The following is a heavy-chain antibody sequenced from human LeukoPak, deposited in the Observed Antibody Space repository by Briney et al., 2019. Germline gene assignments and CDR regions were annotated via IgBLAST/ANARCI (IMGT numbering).Heavy chain of an antibody. Sequence: PSQTLSLTCAVYGGSFSGYYWSWIRQPPGKGLEWIGEINHSGSTNYNPSLKSRVTISVDTSKNQFSLKLSSVTAADTAVYYCARGYWEDYYDSSGYTPLDYWGQGTLVTVSS. V-gene: IGHV4-34*01. CDR3: ARGYWEDYYDSSGYTPLDY. CDR1: GGSFSGYY. CDR2: INHSGST. D-gene: IGHD3-22*01. J-gene: IGHJ4*02.